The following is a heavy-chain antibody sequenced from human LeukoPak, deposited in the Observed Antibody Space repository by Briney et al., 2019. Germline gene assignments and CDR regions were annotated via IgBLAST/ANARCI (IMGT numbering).Heavy chain of an antibody. CDR2: ISSSSSYI. Sequence: GGSLRLSCAASGFTFSSYSMNWVRQAPGKGLEWVSSISSSSSYIYYADSVKGRFTISRDNSKNTLYLQMNSLRAEDTAMYYCAKDYCSGGSCYSVFDYWGQGTLVTVSS. J-gene: IGHJ4*02. CDR3: AKDYCSGGSCYSVFDY. D-gene: IGHD2-15*01. CDR1: GFTFSSYS. V-gene: IGHV3-21*01.